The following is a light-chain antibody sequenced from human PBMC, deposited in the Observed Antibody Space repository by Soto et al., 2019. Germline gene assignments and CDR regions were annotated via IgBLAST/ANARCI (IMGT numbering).Light chain of an antibody. J-gene: IGKJ4*01. CDR2: GAS. V-gene: IGKV3-15*01. Sequence: EVVMTQSPATVSVFPGEGVTLSCRASQTISTDLAWYQQKPGQAPRLLIYGASTRATGVPDRFRGGGSGTEFTLTISSLQSEDFAFYYCQQNNKWPPVTFGGGTKVEIK. CDR3: QQNNKWPPVT. CDR1: QTISTD.